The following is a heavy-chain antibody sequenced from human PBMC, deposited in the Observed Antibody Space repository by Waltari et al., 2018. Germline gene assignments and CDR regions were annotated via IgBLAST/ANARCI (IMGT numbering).Heavy chain of an antibody. CDR1: GGSFSTDY. V-gene: IGHV4-34*01. CDR3: ARRISLYYSSGRYHGH. J-gene: IGHJ4*02. Sequence: QVQLQQWGAGLLKPSETLSLTCAVYGGSFSTDYWSWIRQPPGKGLEWIGEGNHSGSTHPNPSLKRCGTIAADTAQSQFSPKLGFVDAGDTGVYYFARRISLYYSSGRYHGHRGQGTLVTVSS. CDR2: GNHSGST. D-gene: IGHD3-10*01.